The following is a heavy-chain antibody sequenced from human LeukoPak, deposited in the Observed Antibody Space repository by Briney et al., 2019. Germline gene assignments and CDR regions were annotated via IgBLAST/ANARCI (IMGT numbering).Heavy chain of an antibody. Sequence: GGSLRLSCAASGFTFSTYGMSWVRQAPGKGLEWVANIKQDGSEKYYVDSVKGRFTISRDNAKNSLFLQMNSLRAEDSAVYYCAGGPEGWGQGTLVTVSS. CDR2: IKQDGSEK. J-gene: IGHJ4*02. CDR3: AGGPEG. V-gene: IGHV3-7*01. CDR1: GFTFSTYG.